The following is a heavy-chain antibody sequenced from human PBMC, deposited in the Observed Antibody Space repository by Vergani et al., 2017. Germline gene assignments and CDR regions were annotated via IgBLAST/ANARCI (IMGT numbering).Heavy chain of an antibody. CDR2: ISARYPST. D-gene: IGHD3-22*01. V-gene: IGHV3-23*01. Sequence: EVQLLQSGGGVIQPGGSVRLSCAASGFTFSACPMTWVRQAPGKGLGWVSAISARYPSTYYADSVKGRFTISRDNSNNMLYLQMNSLRAEDTAVYYCARLAYDTTPYLQGGYDCWGQGTLVSVSS. CDR1: GFTFSACP. J-gene: IGHJ4*02. CDR3: ARLAYDTTPYLQGGYDC.